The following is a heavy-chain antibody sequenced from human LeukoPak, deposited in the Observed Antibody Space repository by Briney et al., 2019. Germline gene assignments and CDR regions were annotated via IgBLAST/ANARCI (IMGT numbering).Heavy chain of an antibody. CDR2: INPNSGGT. CDR1: GYTFTGYY. V-gene: IGHV1-2*06. D-gene: IGHD6-6*01. CDR3: ARDIEYSSSFDY. J-gene: IGHJ4*02. Sequence: ASVKVSCKASGYTFTGYYMHWVRHAPGQGLEWMGRINPNSGGTNYAQKFQGRVTMTRDTSISTAYMELSRLRSDDTAVYYCARDIEYSSSFDYWGQGTLVTVSS.